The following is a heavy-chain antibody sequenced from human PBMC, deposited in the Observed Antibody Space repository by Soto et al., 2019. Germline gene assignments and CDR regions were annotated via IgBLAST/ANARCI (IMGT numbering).Heavy chain of an antibody. CDR2: IYWDDDK. CDR1: GFSLSTSGVG. Sequence: QITLKESGPTLVKPTQTLTLTCTFSGFSLSTSGVGVGWIRQPPGKALEWPALIYWDDDKRYSPSLKSRLTITKDTSKNQVVLTMTNMDPVDTATYYCAHRSPQWSVDEPFDYWGQGTLVTVSS. D-gene: IGHD6-19*01. CDR3: AHRSPQWSVDEPFDY. V-gene: IGHV2-5*02. J-gene: IGHJ4*02.